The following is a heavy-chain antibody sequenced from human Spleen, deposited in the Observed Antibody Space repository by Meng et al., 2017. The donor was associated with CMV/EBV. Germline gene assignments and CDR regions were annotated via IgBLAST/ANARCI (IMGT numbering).Heavy chain of an antibody. CDR1: GGTFSSYA. Sequence: QVQLGQAGLEVKRPGASLKVSCKASGGTFSSYAISWVRQAPGQGLEWMGGIIPIFGTANYAQKFQGRVTITADESTSTAYMELSSLRSEDTAVYYCGGYYGSGSYYNVPRAIDYWGQGTLVTVSS. V-gene: IGHV1-69*13. D-gene: IGHD3-10*01. CDR2: IIPIFGTA. J-gene: IGHJ4*02. CDR3: GGYYGSGSYYNVPRAIDY.